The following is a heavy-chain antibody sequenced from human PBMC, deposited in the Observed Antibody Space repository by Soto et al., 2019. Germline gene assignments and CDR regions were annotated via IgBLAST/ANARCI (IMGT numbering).Heavy chain of an antibody. CDR2: ISGSGVST. CDR3: AKGEGCSTTSCRPSYYYYMDV. CDR1: AFTFSNFA. Sequence: GGSLRLSCAASAFTFSNFAMSWVRQAPGKGLEWVSAISGSGVSTYYADSVKGRFTISRDNSKNALYLQMNSLRAEDTAVYFCAKGEGCSTTSCRPSYYYYMDVWGKGTTVTVSS. V-gene: IGHV3-23*01. J-gene: IGHJ6*03. D-gene: IGHD2-2*01.